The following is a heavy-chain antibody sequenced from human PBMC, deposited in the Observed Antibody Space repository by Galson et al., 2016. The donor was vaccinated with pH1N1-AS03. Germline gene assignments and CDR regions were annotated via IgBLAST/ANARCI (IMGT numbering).Heavy chain of an antibody. Sequence: SLRLSCAGSGFTLSSYWMNWVRQAPGKGLEWVANINQYGNVTYYVDSVKGRFTVSRDNATNSVYLQMNSLRAEDTAVYYCVRAVATAGSFWGQGTLVVVSS. V-gene: IGHV3-7*04. J-gene: IGHJ4*02. CDR1: GFTLSSYW. CDR3: VRAVATAGSF. D-gene: IGHD6-13*01. CDR2: INQYGNVT.